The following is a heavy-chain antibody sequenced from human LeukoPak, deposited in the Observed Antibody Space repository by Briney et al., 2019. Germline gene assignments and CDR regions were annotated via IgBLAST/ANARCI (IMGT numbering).Heavy chain of an antibody. D-gene: IGHD3-3*01. CDR2: IYYSGST. Sequence: SETLSLTCTVSGGSISSYYWSWIRQPPGKGLEWIGYIYYSGSTNYKPSLKSRITISVDTSKTQFSLKLSSVTAADTAVYYCARALGDLLRFLEWLTISDYWGQGTLVTVSS. J-gene: IGHJ4*02. V-gene: IGHV4-59*01. CDR1: GGSISSYY. CDR3: ARALGDLLRFLEWLTISDY.